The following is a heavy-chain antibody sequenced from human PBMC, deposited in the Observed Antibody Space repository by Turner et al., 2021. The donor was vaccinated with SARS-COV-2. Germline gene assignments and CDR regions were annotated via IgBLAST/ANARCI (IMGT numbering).Heavy chain of an antibody. CDR2: IHFSGTT. CDR1: GASISGSY. CDR3: TRELGYCSDGSCRFEYDY. J-gene: IGHJ4*02. Sequence: VQLQESGPGLVKPSATLSLTCTVSGASISGSYWSWVRQPPGKGLEWIGYIHFSGTTNYNPSLRSRVTISLDTSKSQFSLHLRSVTAADTAVYYCTRELGYCSDGSCRFEYDYWGQGTLVTVSS. D-gene: IGHD2-15*01. V-gene: IGHV4-59*01.